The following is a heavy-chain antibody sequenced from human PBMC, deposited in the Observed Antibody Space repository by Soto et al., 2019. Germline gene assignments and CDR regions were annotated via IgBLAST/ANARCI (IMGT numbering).Heavy chain of an antibody. CDR3: ARDRGFGESLFDY. D-gene: IGHD3-10*01. CDR1: GFTFSSYS. CDR2: ISSSSTI. V-gene: IGHV3-48*02. Sequence: EVQLVESGGGLVQPGGSLRLSCAASGFTFSSYSMNWVRQAPGKGLEWVSYISSSSTIYYADSVKGRFTISRDNAKNSLYLQMNSLRDEDTAVYYCARDRGFGESLFDYWGQGTLVTVSS. J-gene: IGHJ4*02.